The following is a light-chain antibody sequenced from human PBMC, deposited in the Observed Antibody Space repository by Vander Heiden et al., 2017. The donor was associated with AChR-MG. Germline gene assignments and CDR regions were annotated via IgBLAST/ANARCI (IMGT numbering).Light chain of an antibody. CDR2: PVN. V-gene: IGLV2-8*01. Sequence: SALTQPPSASRSPGQPVTISCTGVSSDVGTSDYVTWYQHHPGQAPHTINYPVNQRPSGVPHLFSCSKSGNAASLTGAGLQAEDEADYYCSSYAGSNNLVFGGGTKLTVL. CDR3: SSYAGSNNLV. CDR1: SSDVGTSDY. J-gene: IGLJ2*01.